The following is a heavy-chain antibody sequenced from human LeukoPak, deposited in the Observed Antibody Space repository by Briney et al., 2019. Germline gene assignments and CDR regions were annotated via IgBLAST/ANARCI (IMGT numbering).Heavy chain of an antibody. CDR2: IYTSGST. Sequence: SETLSLTCTVSGGSISSYYWSWIRQPAGKGLEWIGRIYTSGSTNYNPSLKSRVTMSVDTSKNQFSLKLSSVTAADTAVYYCARDIAAAGAYYYYYMDVWGKGTTVTISS. D-gene: IGHD6-13*01. CDR1: GGSISSYY. J-gene: IGHJ6*03. V-gene: IGHV4-4*07. CDR3: ARDIAAAGAYYYYYMDV.